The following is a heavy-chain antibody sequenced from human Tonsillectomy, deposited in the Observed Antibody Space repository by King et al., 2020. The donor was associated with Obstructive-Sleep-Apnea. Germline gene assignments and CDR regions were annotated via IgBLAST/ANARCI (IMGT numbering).Heavy chain of an antibody. J-gene: IGHJ4*02. Sequence: VQLVESGGGLVKPGGSLRLSCAASGFTFSSYSMNWVRQAPGKGLEWVSSISSSSTYIYYADSVKGRFTISRDNAKNSLYLQMNSLRAEDTAVYYCARGSTTVTTAIFDYWGQGILVTVSS. V-gene: IGHV3-21*01. CDR1: GFTFSSYS. D-gene: IGHD4-17*01. CDR2: ISSSSTYI. CDR3: ARGSTTVTTAIFDY.